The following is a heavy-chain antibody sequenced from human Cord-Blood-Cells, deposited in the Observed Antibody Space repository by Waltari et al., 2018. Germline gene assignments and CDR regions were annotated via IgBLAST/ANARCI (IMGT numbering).Heavy chain of an antibody. D-gene: IGHD2-15*01. CDR2: IKQDGSET. Sequence: EVQLVESGGGLVQPGGSLRLSCAASGFTFSSYRMSWVRQAPGKGLEWVANIKQDGSETDYSDYGTDRYTTSTDNAKNKLYRQMNSLRAEDTAVCYCARDNRGYCSGGSCYSVDWYFELWGRGTLVTVSS. J-gene: IGHJ2*01. V-gene: IGHV3-7*01. CDR1: GFTFSSYR. CDR3: ARDNRGYCSGGSCYSVDWYFEL.